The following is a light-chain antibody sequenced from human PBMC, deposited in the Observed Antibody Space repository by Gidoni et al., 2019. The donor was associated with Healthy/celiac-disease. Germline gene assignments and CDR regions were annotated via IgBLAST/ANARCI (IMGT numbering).Light chain of an antibody. CDR2: AAS. J-gene: IGKJ1*01. V-gene: IGKV1-39*01. CDR3: QQSYSTPRT. CDR1: QSISSY. Sequence: DIQKTQPPSSLSASVGDRVTITSRASQSISSYLNWYQQKPGKAPKLLIYAASSLQSGVPSRFSGSGSGTDFTLTISSLQPEDFATYYCQQSYSTPRTFGQGTKVEIK.